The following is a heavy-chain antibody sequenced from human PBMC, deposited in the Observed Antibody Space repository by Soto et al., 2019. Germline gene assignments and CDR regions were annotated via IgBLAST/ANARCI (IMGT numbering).Heavy chain of an antibody. CDR3: ARHQSGSGNSNFDF. Sequence: GESLKISCQAFEYSFRIYWISWVRQKPGGGREWMWRVDPNDSFATYSPSFEGHVSISVDKSTNIVYLQWRSLRASDTATYYCARHQSGSGNSNFDFWGQVTPVTVSS. CDR1: EYSFRIYW. J-gene: IGHJ4*02. V-gene: IGHV5-10-1*01. CDR2: VDPNDSFA. D-gene: IGHD3-10*01.